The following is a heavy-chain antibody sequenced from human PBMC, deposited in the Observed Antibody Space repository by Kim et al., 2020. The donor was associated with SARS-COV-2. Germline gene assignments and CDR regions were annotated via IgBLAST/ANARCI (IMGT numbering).Heavy chain of an antibody. CDR2: FDPEDGET. V-gene: IGHV1-24*01. CDR3: ATSEITFGGVTRDWFDP. D-gene: IGHD3-16*01. J-gene: IGHJ5*02. Sequence: ASVKVSCKVSGYTLTELSMHWVRQAPGKGLEWMGGFDPEDGETIYAQKFQGRVTMSEDTSTDTAYMELSSLRSEDTAVYYCATSEITFGGVTRDWFDPWGQGTLVTVSS. CDR1: GYTLTELS.